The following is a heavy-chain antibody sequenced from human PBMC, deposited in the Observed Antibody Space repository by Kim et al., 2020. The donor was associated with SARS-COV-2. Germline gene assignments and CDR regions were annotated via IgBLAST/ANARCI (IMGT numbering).Heavy chain of an antibody. CDR2: IDSADHT. V-gene: IGHV3-13*01. CDR3: ARGGVTLRGRRGKNFSYGMDV. D-gene: IGHD3-16*01. Sequence: GGSLRLTCLASGFTFSNSDMHWVRRVTGKCLECVSTIDSADHTYYAASVKGPFTISRENAKHSLYLHMNSLRAGGTAVYYCARGGVTLRGRRGKNFSYGMDVWGQETAVTVS. J-gene: IGHJ6*02. CDR1: GFTFSNSD.